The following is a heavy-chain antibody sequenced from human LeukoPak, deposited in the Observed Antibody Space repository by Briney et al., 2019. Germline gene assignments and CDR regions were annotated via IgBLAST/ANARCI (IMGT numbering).Heavy chain of an antibody. CDR3: ARDYILTGYTFDY. J-gene: IGHJ4*02. CDR2: INPKSGGT. CDR1: GYTFTGYY. Sequence: ASVKVSCKASGYTFTGYYMHWVRQAPGQGLEWMGWINPKSGGTNYAQKFQGRVTMTRDTSISTAYMELSRLRSDDTAVYYCARDYILTGYTFDYWGQGTLVTVSS. D-gene: IGHD3-9*01. V-gene: IGHV1-2*02.